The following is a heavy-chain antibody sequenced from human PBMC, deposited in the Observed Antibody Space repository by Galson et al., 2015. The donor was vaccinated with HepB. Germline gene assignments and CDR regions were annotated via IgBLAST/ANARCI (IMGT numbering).Heavy chain of an antibody. D-gene: IGHD1-14*01. CDR1: GDSVFSNTAA. CDR2: TYYRSKWYY. J-gene: IGHJ3*01. V-gene: IGHV6-1*01. Sequence: CAISGDSVFSNTAAWNWFRQSPSRGLEWLGRTYYRSKWYYNYAVSVESRIVINPDASKNQFSLHLNSVTPEDTAMYYCVRDGAGGPGDLDVWGQGTMVSVSS. CDR3: VRDGAGGPGDLDV.